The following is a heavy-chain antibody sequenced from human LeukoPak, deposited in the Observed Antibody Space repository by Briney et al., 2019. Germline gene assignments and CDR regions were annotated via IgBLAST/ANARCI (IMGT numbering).Heavy chain of an antibody. CDR3: ASCPYAPGVYYYYMDV. J-gene: IGHJ6*03. D-gene: IGHD2-2*01. CDR1: GGTFSSYA. Sequence: GASVKVSCKASGGTFSSYAISWVRQAPGQGLEWMGRIIPIFGTANYAQKFQGRVTITTDESTSTAYMELSSLRSEDTAVYYCASCPYAPGVYYYYMDVWGKGTTVTVSS. CDR2: IIPIFGTA. V-gene: IGHV1-69*05.